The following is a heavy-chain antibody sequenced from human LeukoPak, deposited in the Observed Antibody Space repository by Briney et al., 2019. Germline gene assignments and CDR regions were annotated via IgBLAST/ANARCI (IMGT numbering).Heavy chain of an antibody. CDR2: IYHSGST. J-gene: IGHJ6*03. CDR3: ARVXWLANXYYYXDV. Sequence: XYSXXSGYYWGWIRQPPGKGLEWIGSIYHSGSTYYNPSLKSRVTISVDTSKNQFSLNLSSVTAADTAVYYCARVXWLANXYYYXDVWGKGTTVTVSS. D-gene: IGHD2-8*01. V-gene: IGHV4-38-2*02. CDR1: XYSXXSGYY.